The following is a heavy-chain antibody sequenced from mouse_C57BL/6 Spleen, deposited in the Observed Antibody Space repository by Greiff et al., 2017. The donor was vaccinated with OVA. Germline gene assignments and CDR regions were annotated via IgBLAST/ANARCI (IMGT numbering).Heavy chain of an antibody. J-gene: IGHJ4*01. CDR1: GYTFTSYW. CDR2: IDPSDSYT. CDR3: ARGREDAMDY. Sequence: VKLQQPGAELVMPGASVKLSCKASGYTFTSYWMHWVKQRPGQGLEWIGEIDPSDSYTNYNQKFKGKSTLTVDKSSSTAYMQLSSLTSEDSAVYYCARGREDAMDYWGQGTSVTVSS. V-gene: IGHV1-69*01.